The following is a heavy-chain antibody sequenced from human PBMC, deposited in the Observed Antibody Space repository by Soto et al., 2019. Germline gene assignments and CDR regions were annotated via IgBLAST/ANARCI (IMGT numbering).Heavy chain of an antibody. J-gene: IGHJ3*02. CDR3: ARSLVSTGGDVFYI. CDR2: IYYSGNT. D-gene: IGHD1-1*01. V-gene: IGHV4-31*02. Sequence: QVRLQEWGPGLVKPSQTLSLKCSVSGGSITTGGRYWSWIRQLTGKGLAWIGDIYYSGNTYYNAFLKSRAIISVEEAKNQLSLKLSSVTDADTAVYYWARSLVSTGGDVFYIWGQGRLVTVSS. CDR1: GGSITTGGRY.